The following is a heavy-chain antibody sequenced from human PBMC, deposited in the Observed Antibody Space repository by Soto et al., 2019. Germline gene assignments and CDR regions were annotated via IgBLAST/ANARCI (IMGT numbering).Heavy chain of an antibody. V-gene: IGHV3-48*01. CDR2: ISSSSSTI. Sequence: PVGSLRPSYAASGLTSSSYGRHWVRQAPGKGLEWVSYISSSSSTIYYADSVKGRFTISRDNAKHTLYLQMNSLRAEDTAVYYRARANYYGSPGVFDYLGQGTLVTVSS. CDR1: GLTSSSYG. CDR3: ARANYYGSPGVFDY. J-gene: IGHJ4*02. D-gene: IGHD3-10*01.